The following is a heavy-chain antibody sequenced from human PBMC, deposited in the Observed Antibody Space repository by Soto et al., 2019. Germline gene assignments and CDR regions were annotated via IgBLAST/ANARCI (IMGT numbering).Heavy chain of an antibody. CDR3: ARALSISVWFAP. CDR1: GGSFSGYY. V-gene: IGHV4-34*01. CDR2: INHSGST. D-gene: IGHD2-21*01. J-gene: IGHJ5*02. Sequence: SETLSLTCAVYGGSFSGYYWSWIRQPPGKGLEWIGEINHSGSTNYNPSPKSRVTISVDTSKNQFSLKLKSVTAADTAVYYCARALSISVWFAPWGQGALVTAPQ.